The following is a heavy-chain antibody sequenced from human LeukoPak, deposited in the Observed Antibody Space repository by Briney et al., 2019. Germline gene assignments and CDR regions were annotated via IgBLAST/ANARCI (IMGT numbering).Heavy chain of an antibody. J-gene: IGHJ4*02. D-gene: IGHD3-10*01. Sequence: GASVKVSCKASGYTFTGYYMHWVRQAPGQGREWMGWINPNSGGTNYAQKFQGGVTMPRDKSISTAYMELSRLRSDDTAVYYCARDSGSGSYYLVDHTTYYFDYWGQGTLVTVSS. CDR3: ARDSGSGSYYLVDHTTYYFDY. CDR2: INPNSGGT. CDR1: GYTFTGYY. V-gene: IGHV1-2*02.